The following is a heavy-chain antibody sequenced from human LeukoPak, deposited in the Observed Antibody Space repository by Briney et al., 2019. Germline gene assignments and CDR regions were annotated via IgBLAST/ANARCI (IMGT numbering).Heavy chain of an antibody. CDR2: IYTSGST. CDR3: ARERRYDFWSGYPFDY. D-gene: IGHD3-3*01. V-gene: IGHV4-4*07. J-gene: IGHJ4*02. Sequence: PSETLSPTCTVSGGSISSYYWSWIRQPAGKGLEWIGRIYTSGSTNYNPSLKSRVTMSVDTSKNQFSLKLSSVTAADTAVYYCARERRYDFWSGYPFDYWGQGTLVTVSS. CDR1: GGSISSYY.